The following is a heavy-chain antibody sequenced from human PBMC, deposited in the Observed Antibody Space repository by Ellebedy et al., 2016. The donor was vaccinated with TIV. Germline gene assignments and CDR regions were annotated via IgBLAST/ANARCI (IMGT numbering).Heavy chain of an antibody. D-gene: IGHD6-6*01. CDR2: INHSGST. Sequence: SQTLSLTXXVYGGSFSGYYWSWIRQPPGKGLEWIGEINHSGSTNYNPSLKSRVTISVDTSKNQFSLKLSSVTAADTAVYYCARALLRFSSIAARLNWFDPWGQGTLVTVSS. J-gene: IGHJ5*02. CDR1: GGSFSGYY. V-gene: IGHV4-34*01. CDR3: ARALLRFSSIAARLNWFDP.